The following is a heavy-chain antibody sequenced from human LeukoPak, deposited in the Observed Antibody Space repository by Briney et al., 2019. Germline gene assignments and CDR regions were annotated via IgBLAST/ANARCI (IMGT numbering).Heavy chain of an antibody. Sequence: GASVKVSCKASNYTFTSFGISWVRQAPGQGLEYMGWISTDSGNTNYVQKLQGRVTMTTDTSTSTAYMELRSLTSDDTAVYYCARRSGTFTDFDYWGQGTLVTVSS. CDR1: NYTFTSFG. CDR3: ARRSGTFTDFDY. CDR2: ISTDSGNT. J-gene: IGHJ4*02. D-gene: IGHD1-26*01. V-gene: IGHV1-18*01.